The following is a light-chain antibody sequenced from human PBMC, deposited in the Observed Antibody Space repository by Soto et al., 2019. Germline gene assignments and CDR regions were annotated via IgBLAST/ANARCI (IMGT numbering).Light chain of an antibody. Sequence: DIQLTQSPSFLSASVGDRVIITCRASQGISSYLGWYQQKPGKAPKILIYAASSLQSGVPSRFSGSGAGTEFTLTISRLQPEDVASYFCQQLNSSPLTFGGGTKVEIK. V-gene: IGKV1-9*01. CDR2: AAS. CDR3: QQLNSSPLT. J-gene: IGKJ4*01. CDR1: QGISSY.